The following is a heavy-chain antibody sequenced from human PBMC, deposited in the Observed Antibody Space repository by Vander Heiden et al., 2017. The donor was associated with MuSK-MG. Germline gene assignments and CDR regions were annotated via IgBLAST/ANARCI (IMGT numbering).Heavy chain of an antibody. CDR1: GFTCSRYA. D-gene: IGHD3-3*02. V-gene: IGHV3-23*01. Sequence: EVQLLESGGGLVQPGGSLRLSWAASGFTCSRYAMSWVRQAPGKGLEWVSAISGSGGSTYYADSVKGRFTISRDNSKNKLDLQMNSLRAEDTAVYYWAKEPAAFVWGQGNLVTVSS. CDR2: ISGSGGST. J-gene: IGHJ4*02. CDR3: AKEPAAFV.